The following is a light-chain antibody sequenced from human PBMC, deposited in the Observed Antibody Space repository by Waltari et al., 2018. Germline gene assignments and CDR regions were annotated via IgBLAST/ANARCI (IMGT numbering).Light chain of an antibody. J-gene: IGKJ4*01. CDR3: HQRSNWPLT. CDR2: DAS. V-gene: IGKV3-11*01. CDR1: QSIDNY. Sequence: DIVLTQSPATLSLSPGERATLSCRSSQSIDNYLSWYQQKPGQVPRLLISDASNRATGIPARFSGSRSGADFTLIISSLEPEDFAVYYCHQRSNWPLTFGGGTKVEIK.